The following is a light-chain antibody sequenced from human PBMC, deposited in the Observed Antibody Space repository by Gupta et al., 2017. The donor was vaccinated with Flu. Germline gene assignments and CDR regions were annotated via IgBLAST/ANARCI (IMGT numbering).Light chain of an antibody. V-gene: IGLV3-1*01. CDR2: QDS. Sequence: SYELTPPPSVSVSPGQTASITCSGDKLGDKYACWYQQKPGQSPVLVIYQDSKRHSGIPERFSGSNAGNTATLTISGTQAMDEADYYCQAWDSSTARFGGGTKLTVL. CDR3: QAWDSSTAR. CDR1: KLGDKY. J-gene: IGLJ3*02.